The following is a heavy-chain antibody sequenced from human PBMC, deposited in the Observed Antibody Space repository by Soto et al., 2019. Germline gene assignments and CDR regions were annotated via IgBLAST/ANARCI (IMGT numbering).Heavy chain of an antibody. CDR1: GYTFSNYY. CDR2: INPGGDSS. J-gene: IGHJ4*02. D-gene: IGHD2-15*01. V-gene: IGHV1-46*01. Sequence: ASVKVSCKASGYTFSNYYMHWVRQAPGQGLEWMGVINPGGDSSGYAQKFQGRVTMTRDTSTSTVYMEVSSLRSEDTAVYYCARVGSDIVVASTGYFDYWGQGTLVTV. CDR3: ARVGSDIVVASTGYFDY.